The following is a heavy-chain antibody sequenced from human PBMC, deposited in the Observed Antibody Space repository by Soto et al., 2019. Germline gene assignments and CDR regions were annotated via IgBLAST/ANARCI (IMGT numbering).Heavy chain of an antibody. V-gene: IGHV2-5*02. D-gene: IGHD2-21*02. J-gene: IGHJ6*02. Sequence: QITLKESGPTLVKPTQTLTLTCTFSGLSLSTTGVGVGWIRQPPGKALEWLALIYWDDDKRYSPSLKSRLTITKDTSKNRAVLTMTDMDPVDTATYYCVQSRCGGDCLQSYSSHSYDGLDVWGQGTTVTVSS. CDR2: IYWDDDK. CDR3: VQSRCGGDCLQSYSSHSYDGLDV. CDR1: GLSLSTTGVG.